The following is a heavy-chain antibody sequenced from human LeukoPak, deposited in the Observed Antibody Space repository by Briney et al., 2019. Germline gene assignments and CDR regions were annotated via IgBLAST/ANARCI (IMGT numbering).Heavy chain of an antibody. CDR2: ITGGGSTI. V-gene: IGHV3-48*02. CDR1: GFSFSTYG. CDR3: ARRGYFDF. Sequence: GGSLRLSCAASGFSFSTYGMNWVRQAPGKGLEWVSYITGGGSTIYYADSVKGRFTVSRDNAQNSLFLQMDSLRDEDTAVCYCARRGYFDFWGQGTLVTVSS. D-gene: IGHD5-12*01. J-gene: IGHJ4*02.